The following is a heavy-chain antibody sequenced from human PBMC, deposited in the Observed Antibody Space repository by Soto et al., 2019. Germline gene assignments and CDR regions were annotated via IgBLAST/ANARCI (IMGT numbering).Heavy chain of an antibody. D-gene: IGHD2-2*02. V-gene: IGHV3-30*18. CDR3: AKGRDPNTSPLVDY. J-gene: IGHJ4*02. CDR2: ISYDGSNK. Sequence: LSLTCTVSGGSISSSSYYWGWVRQAPGKGLEWVAVISYDGSNKYYADSVKGRFTISRDNSKNTLYLQMNSLRAEDTVVYYCAKGRDPNTSPLVDYWGQGTLVTVSS. CDR1: GGSISSSSYY.